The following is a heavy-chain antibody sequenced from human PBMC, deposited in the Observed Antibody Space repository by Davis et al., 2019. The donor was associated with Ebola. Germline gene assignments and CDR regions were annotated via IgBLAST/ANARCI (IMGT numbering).Heavy chain of an antibody. CDR3: ASLFSVVVPAAIRGGTGNNWFDP. Sequence: SVKVSCKASGGTFSSYAISWVRQAPGQGLEWMGGIIPIFGTANYAQKFQGRVTITADESTGTAYMELSSLRSDDTAVYYCASLFSVVVPAAIRGGTGNNWFDPWGQGTLVTVSS. CDR1: GGTFSSYA. J-gene: IGHJ5*02. CDR2: IIPIFGTA. D-gene: IGHD2-2*01. V-gene: IGHV1-69*13.